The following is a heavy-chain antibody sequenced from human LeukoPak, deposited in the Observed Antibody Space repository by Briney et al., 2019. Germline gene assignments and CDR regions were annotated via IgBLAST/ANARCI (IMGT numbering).Heavy chain of an antibody. CDR1: GGSISSHY. D-gene: IGHD1-26*01. V-gene: IGHV4-59*11. CDR3: ARVLSGWASRYYYYYMDV. CDR2: IYYSGST. Sequence: SETLSLTCTVSGGSISSHYWSWIRQPPGEGLEWIGYIYYSGSTNYNPSLKSRVTISVDTSKNQFSLKLSSVTAADTAVYYCARVLSGWASRYYYYYMDVWGKGTTVTVSS. J-gene: IGHJ6*03.